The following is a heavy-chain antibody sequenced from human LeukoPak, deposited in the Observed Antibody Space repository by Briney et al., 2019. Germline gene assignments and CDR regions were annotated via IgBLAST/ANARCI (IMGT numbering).Heavy chain of an antibody. CDR2: ISAYNGNT. D-gene: IGHD4-11*01. CDR3: ARVASVSNYYYYGMDV. Sequence: ASVKVSCKASGYTFTSYGISWARQAPGQGLEWMGWISAYNGNTNYAQKLQGRVTMTTDTSTSTAYMELRSLRSDDTAVYYCARVASVSNYYYYGMDVWGQGTTVTVSS. J-gene: IGHJ6*02. CDR1: GYTFTSYG. V-gene: IGHV1-18*01.